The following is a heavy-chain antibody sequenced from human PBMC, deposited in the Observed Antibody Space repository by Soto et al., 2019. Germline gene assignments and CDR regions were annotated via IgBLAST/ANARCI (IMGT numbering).Heavy chain of an antibody. CDR2: ISAYNDHT. CDR1: GYIMTTYG. Sequence: QVQLVQSGTEVKKPGASVKVSCKASGYIMTTYGVSWVRQAPGQGLEWVGWISAYNDHTNYAQKFQVRVTMTTDTSTSTAYMELRSLRSDDTAVSYCAMVAYFDYWGQGTLVTVSS. V-gene: IGHV1-18*01. J-gene: IGHJ4*02. CDR3: AMVAYFDY. D-gene: IGHD3-10*01.